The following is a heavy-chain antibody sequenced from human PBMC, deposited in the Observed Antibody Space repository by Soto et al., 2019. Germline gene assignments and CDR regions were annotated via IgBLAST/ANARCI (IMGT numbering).Heavy chain of an antibody. CDR3: ARSRIPYGRLDY. CDR1: GGTFSSYT. J-gene: IGHJ4*02. Sequence: QVQLVQSGAEVKKPGSSVKVSCKASGGTFSSYTISWGRQAPGQGLEWMGRIIPILGIANYAQKFQGRVTITADKSTSTAYMELSSLRSEDTAVYYCARSRIPYGRLDYWGQGTLVTVSS. D-gene: IGHD3-10*01. V-gene: IGHV1-69*02. CDR2: IIPILGIA.